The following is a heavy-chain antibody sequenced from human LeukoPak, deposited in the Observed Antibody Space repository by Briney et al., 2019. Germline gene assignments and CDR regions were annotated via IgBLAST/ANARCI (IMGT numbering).Heavy chain of an antibody. V-gene: IGHV3-7*05. D-gene: IGHD6-25*01. CDR1: GFTISFYW. CDR3: AGSGY. Sequence: GGSLRLSCAASGFTISFYWMSWVRQAPGKGLEWVAGIKKDGTDKYYVDSVKGRFTISRDNAKNSLYLQMNSLRAEDTAMYYCAGSGYWGQGTLVTVSS. CDR2: IKKDGTDK. J-gene: IGHJ4*02.